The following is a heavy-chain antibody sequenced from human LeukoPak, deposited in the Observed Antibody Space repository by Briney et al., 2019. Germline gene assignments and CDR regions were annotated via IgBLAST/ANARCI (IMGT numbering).Heavy chain of an antibody. J-gene: IGHJ4*02. Sequence: GGSLRLSCAASGLTFSIYGMHWVRQAPGKGLEWVAVISYDGSNKYYADSVKGRFTISRDNSKNTLYLQMNSLRAEDTAVYYCAKDSTSGLYYFDYWGQGTLVTVSS. CDR1: GLTFSIYG. CDR2: ISYDGSNK. CDR3: AKDSTSGLYYFDY. V-gene: IGHV3-30*18.